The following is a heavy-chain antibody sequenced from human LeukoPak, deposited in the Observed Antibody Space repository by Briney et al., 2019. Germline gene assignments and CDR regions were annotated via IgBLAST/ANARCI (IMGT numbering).Heavy chain of an antibody. CDR3: ARDRYYYDSSGPEFDY. V-gene: IGHV3-11*04. Sequence: GGSLRLSCAASGFTFSDYYMSWIRQAPGKGLKWVSYISSSGSTIYYADSVKGRFTISRDNAKNSLYLQMNSLRAEDTAVYYCARDRYYYDSSGPEFDYWGQGTLVTVSS. D-gene: IGHD3-22*01. CDR1: GFTFSDYY. CDR2: ISSSGSTI. J-gene: IGHJ4*02.